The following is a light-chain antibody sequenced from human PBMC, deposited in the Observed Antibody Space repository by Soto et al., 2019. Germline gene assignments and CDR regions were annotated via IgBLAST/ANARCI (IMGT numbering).Light chain of an antibody. J-gene: IGKJ4*01. CDR3: QQYGSSLT. Sequence: EIGLTQSPGTLSLSPGERATLSCRARQSVSSSSHLAWYQQKPGQAPRLLIYGASSRATGIPDRFSGSGSGTDFTLTLSRLEPEDFAVYYCQQYGSSLTFGGGTKVEIK. CDR2: GAS. CDR1: QSVSSSSH. V-gene: IGKV3-20*01.